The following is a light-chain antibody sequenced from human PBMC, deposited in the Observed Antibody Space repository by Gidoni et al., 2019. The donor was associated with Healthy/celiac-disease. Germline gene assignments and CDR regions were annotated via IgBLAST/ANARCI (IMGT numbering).Light chain of an antibody. CDR3: GTWDSSLSAVV. J-gene: IGLJ2*01. V-gene: IGLV1-51*01. CDR1: SSNIVNNY. Sequence: QSVLTPPPSVSAAPGQKCTISCSGSSSNIVNNYVSWYPQLPGTAPKLLIYDNNKRPSGIHDRCAGSKSGTAATLGITGLQTGDEADYYCGTWDSSLSAVVFGGGTKLTVL. CDR2: DNN.